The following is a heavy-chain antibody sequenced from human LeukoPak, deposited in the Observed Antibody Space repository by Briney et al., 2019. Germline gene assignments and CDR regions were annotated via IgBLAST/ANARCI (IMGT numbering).Heavy chain of an antibody. CDR3: ARDYLGSYYYMDV. D-gene: IGHD3-16*01. CDR2: IYYSGST. CDR1: GGSISSSF. V-gene: IGHV4-59*01. J-gene: IGHJ6*03. Sequence: SETLSLTCTVSGGSISSSFWSWIRQPPGKGLEWIGYIYYSGSTNYNPSLKSRVTISVETSKNQFSLKLSSATAADTAVYYCARDYLGSYYYMDVWGKGTTVTVSS.